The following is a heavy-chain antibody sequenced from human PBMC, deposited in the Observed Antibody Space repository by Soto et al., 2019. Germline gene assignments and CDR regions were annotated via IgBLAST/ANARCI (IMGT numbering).Heavy chain of an antibody. CDR1: GYAYTSYA. CDR3: ARVAGPTTVTTNWYFDL. CDR2: MNPNSGST. J-gene: IGHJ2*01. V-gene: IGHV1-8*01. D-gene: IGHD4-17*01. Sequence: QVQLVQSGAVVKKPGASVKVSCKASGYAYTSYAINWVRHATGQGLEWMGWMNPNSGSTGYAQKFQGRVTMTRNTSISTVYMELSSQRSEDTAVYYCARVAGPTTVTTNWYFDLWGRGTLVTVSS.